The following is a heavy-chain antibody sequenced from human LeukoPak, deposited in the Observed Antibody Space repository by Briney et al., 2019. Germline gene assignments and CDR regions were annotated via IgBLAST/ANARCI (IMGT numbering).Heavy chain of an antibody. D-gene: IGHD1-26*01. J-gene: IGHJ4*02. CDR2: IYYSGST. CDR3: ARDFRMGRWELLPSFDY. Sequence: SETLSLTCTVSGGSISSYYWGWIRQPPGKGLEWIGSIYYSGSTYYNPSLKSRVAISVDKSKNQFSLKLSSVTAADTAVYYCARDFRMGRWELLPSFDYWGQGTLVTVSS. CDR1: GGSISSYY. V-gene: IGHV4-39*07.